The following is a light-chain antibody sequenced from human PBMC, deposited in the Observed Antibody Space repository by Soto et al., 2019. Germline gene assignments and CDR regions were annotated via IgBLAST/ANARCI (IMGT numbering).Light chain of an antibody. J-gene: IGLJ3*02. CDR1: SSDVGADNY. V-gene: IGLV2-14*03. CDR3: SAYSTTRTLVV. CDR2: ELT. Sequence: QSALTQPASVSGSPGQSITISCTGTSSDVGADNYVCWYQQHPDNAPKLIIYELTNRPSGVSNRFSGSKSGNTASLTLSGLPAEDEVDYYCSAYSTTRTLVVFGGGTKLTVL.